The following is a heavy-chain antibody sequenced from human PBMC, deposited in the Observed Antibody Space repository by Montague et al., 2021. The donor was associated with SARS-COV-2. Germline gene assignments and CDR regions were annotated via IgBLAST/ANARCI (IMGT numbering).Heavy chain of an antibody. CDR2: VTTSGTT. CDR1: GGSITGFS. D-gene: IGHD6-6*01. V-gene: IGHV4-4*07. J-gene: IGHJ4*02. CDR3: ARTPTRPLSLDS. Sequence: SETLSLTCAVSGGSITGFSWSWVRQSAGKGLEWIGRVTTSGTTXXXPSXRSRVAMSVDTSKNQFSLNLNSVTAADTAIYYCARTPTRPLSLDSWGQGTLVTVSS.